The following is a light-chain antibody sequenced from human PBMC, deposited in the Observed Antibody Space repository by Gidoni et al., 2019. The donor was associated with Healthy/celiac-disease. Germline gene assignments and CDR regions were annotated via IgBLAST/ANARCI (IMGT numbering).Light chain of an antibody. CDR2: DNN. V-gene: IGLV1-51*01. J-gene: IGLJ2*01. CDR1: SSNIGNNY. CDR3: GTWDSSLVV. Sequence: QSVLPQPPSVSAAPGQKVTISCSGSSSNIGNNYVSWYQQLPGTAPKLLIYDNNKRPSGIPDRFSGSKSGTSATLGITGLQTGDEADYYCGTWDSSLVVFGGGTKLTVL.